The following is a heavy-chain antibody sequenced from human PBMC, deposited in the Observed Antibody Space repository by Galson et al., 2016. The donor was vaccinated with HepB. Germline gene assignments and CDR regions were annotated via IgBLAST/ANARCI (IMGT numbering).Heavy chain of an antibody. Sequence: SVKVSCKASGYRFTGYAIHWVRQAPGQRLEWMGWINADNGNRKYSQKFQARVAITMDTPASVAYLELSSLRSEDTAVYYCARERKGSSGFDSGWFDPWSQGTLVIVSS. D-gene: IGHD5-12*01. CDR1: GYRFTGYA. J-gene: IGHJ5*02. V-gene: IGHV1-3*01. CDR3: ARERKGSSGFDSGWFDP. CDR2: INADNGNR.